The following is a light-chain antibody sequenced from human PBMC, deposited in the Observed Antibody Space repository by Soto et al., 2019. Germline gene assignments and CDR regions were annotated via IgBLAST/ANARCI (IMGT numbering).Light chain of an antibody. CDR2: SNN. Sequence: SVLTQPRSASGKPGQRVTISCSGSSSNIGSNAVNWYQQLPGTAPKPLIYSNNQRPSGVPDRFSGSKSGTSASLAISGLQSEDEADYYCAAWDDSLNGYVFGIGTKVTVL. CDR1: SSNIGSNA. J-gene: IGLJ1*01. V-gene: IGLV1-44*01. CDR3: AAWDDSLNGYV.